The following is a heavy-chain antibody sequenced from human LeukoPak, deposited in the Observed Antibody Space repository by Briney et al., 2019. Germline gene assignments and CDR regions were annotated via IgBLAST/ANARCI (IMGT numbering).Heavy chain of an antibody. CDR2: INPNSGGT. CDR3: ARDTRRYSSGWSDAFDI. Sequence: GASVKVSCKASGYTFTGYYMHWVRQAPGQGLEWMGWINPNSGGTNYAQKFQGRVTMTRDTSVSTAYMELSRLRSDDTAVYYCARDTRRYSSGWSDAFDIWGQGSMVTVSS. CDR1: GYTFTGYY. D-gene: IGHD6-19*01. V-gene: IGHV1-2*02. J-gene: IGHJ3*02.